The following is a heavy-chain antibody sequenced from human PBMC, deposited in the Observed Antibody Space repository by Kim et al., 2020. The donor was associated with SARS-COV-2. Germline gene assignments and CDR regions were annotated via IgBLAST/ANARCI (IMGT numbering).Heavy chain of an antibody. V-gene: IGHV4-31*03. CDR3: ARDSVGYYDSTENWFDP. CDR2: IYYSGST. CDR1: GGSISSGGYY. J-gene: IGHJ5*02. D-gene: IGHD3-22*01. Sequence: SETLSLTCTVSGGSISSGGYYWSWIRQHPGKGLEWIGYIYYSGSTYYNPSLKSRVTISVDTSKNQFSLKLSSVTAADTAVYYCARDSVGYYDSTENWFDPWGQGTLVTVSS.